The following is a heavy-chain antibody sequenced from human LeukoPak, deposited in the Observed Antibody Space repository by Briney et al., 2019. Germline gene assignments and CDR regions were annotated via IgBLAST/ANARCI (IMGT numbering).Heavy chain of an antibody. J-gene: IGHJ4*02. CDR1: GFTFGDYA. CDR3: TRDRGAYNLYGY. CDR2: IRSKAYGETA. V-gene: IGHV3-49*03. Sequence: GGSLRLSCTASGFTFGDYAMSWIRQAPGKGLEWVGFIRSKAYGETADYAASVKGRFTISRDDSKAIAYLQMNSLKTEDTAVYHCTRDRGAYNLYGYWGQGTLVTVSS. D-gene: IGHD1-1*01.